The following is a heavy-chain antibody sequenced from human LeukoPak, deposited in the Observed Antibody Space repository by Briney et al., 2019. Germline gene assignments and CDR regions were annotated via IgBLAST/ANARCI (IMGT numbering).Heavy chain of an antibody. D-gene: IGHD5-12*01. CDR1: GGSISSYY. J-gene: IGHJ3*01. CDR2: IYTSGST. Sequence: PSETLSLTCTVSGGSISSYYWSWIRQPAGKGLEWIGRIYTSGSTNYNPSLKSRVTISVDTSKNQFSLKLSSVTAADTAVYYCARAVDIVATTPFDLWGQGTMVTVSS. V-gene: IGHV4-4*07. CDR3: ARAVDIVATTPFDL.